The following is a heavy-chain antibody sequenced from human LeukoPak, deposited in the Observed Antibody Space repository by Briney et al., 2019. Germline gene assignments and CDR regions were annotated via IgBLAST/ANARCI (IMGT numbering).Heavy chain of an antibody. V-gene: IGHV1-69*13. CDR2: IIAIFGTA. CDR3: ASHQAVAGPPTYNWFDP. CDR1: GGTLSSYA. D-gene: IGHD6-19*01. J-gene: IGHJ5*02. Sequence: SVKVSCKASGGTLSSYAISWVRQAAGQGLEWMGGIIAIFGTANYAQKFQGRVTIPADESTSTAYMELSSLRSEDTAVSYCASHQAVAGPPTYNWFDPWGQGTLVTVSS.